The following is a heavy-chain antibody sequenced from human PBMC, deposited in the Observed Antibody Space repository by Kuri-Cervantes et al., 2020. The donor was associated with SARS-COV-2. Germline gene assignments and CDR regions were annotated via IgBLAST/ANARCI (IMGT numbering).Heavy chain of an antibody. V-gene: IGHV3-11*01. J-gene: IGHJ6*02. CDR3: ARQGYCSGGSCYSGAMDV. CDR1: GFTFSDYY. Sequence: GESLKISCAAPGFTFSDYYMSWIRQAPGKGLEWVSYISSSGGIYMQYADSVKGRFTISRDNAKRSLYLEMNSLRAEDTAVYYCARQGYCSGGSCYSGAMDVWGQGTTVTVSS. CDR2: ISSSGGIYM. D-gene: IGHD2-15*01.